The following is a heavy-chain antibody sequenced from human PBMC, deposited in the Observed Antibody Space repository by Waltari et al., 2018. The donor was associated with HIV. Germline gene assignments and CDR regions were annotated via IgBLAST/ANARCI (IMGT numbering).Heavy chain of an antibody. Sequence: VQLVQSGAEVKKPGASVKVSCKASGYTFSDYFIHWLRQAPGQGLEWMGWISPNRGDTSYAQNFQGRVTMTRDTSSRTAYMEMSRLTSDDTTVYYCARQMTFYDAFDIWGQGTVVTVSS. CDR2: ISPNRGDT. V-gene: IGHV1-2*02. CDR3: ARQMTFYDAFDI. CDR1: GYTFSDYF. J-gene: IGHJ3*02.